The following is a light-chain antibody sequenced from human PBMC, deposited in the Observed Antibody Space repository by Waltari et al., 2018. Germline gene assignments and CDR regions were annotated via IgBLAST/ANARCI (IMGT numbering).Light chain of an antibody. CDR2: GQD. V-gene: IGLV3-19*01. CDR3: HAAADNNWF. CDR1: SLRRYY. Sequence: SSELTQDPAVSVALGQTVRITCQGDSLRRYYASWYQQRPGQAPFLVLYGQDNRPSGIPERFSGSTSGSTVTLTIRGALPEDEADYHCHAAADNNWFFGGGTKLTVL. J-gene: IGLJ3*02.